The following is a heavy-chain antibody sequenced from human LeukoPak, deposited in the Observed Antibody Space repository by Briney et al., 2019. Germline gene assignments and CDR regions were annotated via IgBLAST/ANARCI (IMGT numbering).Heavy chain of an antibody. CDR1: GGSISSYY. D-gene: IGHD3-3*01. V-gene: IGHV4-4*07. J-gene: IGHJ6*02. Sequence: SETLSLTCTVSGGSISSYYWSWIRQPAGKGLEWIGRIYTSGSTNYNPSLKSRVTMSVDTSKNQFSLKLSSVTAADTAVYYCAGEPSITIFGVVIIGMDVWGQGTTVTVSS. CDR2: IYTSGST. CDR3: AGEPSITIFGVVIIGMDV.